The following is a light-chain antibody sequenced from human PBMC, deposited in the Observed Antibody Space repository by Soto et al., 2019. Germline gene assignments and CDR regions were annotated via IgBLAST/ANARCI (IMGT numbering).Light chain of an antibody. Sequence: DIQMTQSPSTLSASVGDRVTITCRASRSISNWLAWYQQKPGKAPKLLIYKASSLESGVPSRFSGSGSGTEFTLTISSLQPDDFASYYCQQYKSYSPATFGQGTKVDIK. J-gene: IGKJ1*01. CDR3: QQYKSYSPAT. CDR1: RSISNW. CDR2: KAS. V-gene: IGKV1-5*03.